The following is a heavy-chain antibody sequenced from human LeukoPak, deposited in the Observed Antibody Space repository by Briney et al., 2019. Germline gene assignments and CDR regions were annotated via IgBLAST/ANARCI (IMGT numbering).Heavy chain of an antibody. CDR1: GGSFSGYY. Sequence: SETLSPTCAVYGGSFSGYYWSWIRQPPGKGLEWIGEINHSGSTNYNPSLKSRVTISVDTSKNQFSLKLSSVTAADTAVYYCARGRYYGSGSPNLDDYWGQGTLVTVSS. CDR2: INHSGST. D-gene: IGHD3-10*01. CDR3: ARGRYYGSGSPNLDDY. J-gene: IGHJ4*02. V-gene: IGHV4-34*01.